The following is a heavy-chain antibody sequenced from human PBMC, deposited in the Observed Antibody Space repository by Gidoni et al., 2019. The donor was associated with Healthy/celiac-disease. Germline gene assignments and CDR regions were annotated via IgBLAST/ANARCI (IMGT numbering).Heavy chain of an antibody. CDR1: GFTFDDYA. J-gene: IGHJ6*02. D-gene: IGHD3-16*01. Sequence: EVQLVESGGGLVQPGRSLRLSCAASGFTFDDYAMHWLLQAPRKGLGWVSGIIWNSGSIGYADSVKGRFTISRDNAKNSLYLQMNSLRAEDTALYYCAKDAYSNFQDGMDVWGQGTTVTVSS. CDR2: IIWNSGSI. V-gene: IGHV3-9*01. CDR3: AKDAYSNFQDGMDV.